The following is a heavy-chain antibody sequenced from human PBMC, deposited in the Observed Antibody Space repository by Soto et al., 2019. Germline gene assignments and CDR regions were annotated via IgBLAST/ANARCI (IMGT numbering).Heavy chain of an antibody. J-gene: IGHJ4*02. CDR2: MNPNSGNT. CDR1: GYTFTSYD. V-gene: IGHV1-8*01. Sequence: ASVKVSCKASGYTFTSYDINWVRQATGQGLEWMGWMNPNSGNTGYAQKFQGRVTMTRNTSISTAYMELSSLRSEDTAVYYCARLVVAATHEGFDYWGQGTLVTVSS. D-gene: IGHD2-15*01. CDR3: ARLVVAATHEGFDY.